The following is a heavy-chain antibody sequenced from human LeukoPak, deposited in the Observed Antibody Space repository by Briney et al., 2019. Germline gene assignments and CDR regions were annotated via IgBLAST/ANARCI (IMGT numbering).Heavy chain of an antibody. CDR3: AKVVSGFHFDC. V-gene: IGHV3-23*01. J-gene: IGHJ4*02. D-gene: IGHD1-26*01. CDR2: ITGSGATT. Sequence: PGGSLRLSCAASGFTFSTFGMSWVRRAPGKGPEWVSGITGSGATTYYADSVKGRFNNSRDTFHNPLYLQMNTLRAEDTAVYYCAKVVSGFHFDCWGQGTLVTVSS. CDR1: GFTFSTFG.